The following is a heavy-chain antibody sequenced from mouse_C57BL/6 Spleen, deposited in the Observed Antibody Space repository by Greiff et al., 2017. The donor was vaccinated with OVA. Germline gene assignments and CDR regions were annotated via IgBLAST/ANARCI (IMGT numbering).Heavy chain of an antibody. V-gene: IGHV1-4*01. Sequence: VKLMESGAELARPGASVKMSCKASGYTFTSYTMHWVKQRPGQGLEWIGYIHPSSGYTKYNQKFKDKATLTADKSSSTAYMQLSSLTSEDSAVYYGARGDDGSSYVAYWGQGTLVTVSA. CDR3: ARGDDGSSYVAY. D-gene: IGHD1-1*01. CDR2: IHPSSGYT. CDR1: GYTFTSYT. J-gene: IGHJ3*01.